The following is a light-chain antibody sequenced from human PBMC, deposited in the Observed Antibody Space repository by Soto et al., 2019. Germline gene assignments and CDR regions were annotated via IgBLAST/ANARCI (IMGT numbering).Light chain of an antibody. CDR3: QSYDSSLSGSV. J-gene: IGLJ2*01. V-gene: IGLV1-40*01. CDR2: SNN. CDR1: SSNIGAGFH. Sequence: QAVVTQPPSVSGAPGQRVTISCTGSSSNIGAGFHVHWYQQVPGTAPKLLIYSNNNRPSGVPDRFSGSKSGTSASLAITGLQAEDEADYYCQSYDSSLSGSVFGGGTKLTVL.